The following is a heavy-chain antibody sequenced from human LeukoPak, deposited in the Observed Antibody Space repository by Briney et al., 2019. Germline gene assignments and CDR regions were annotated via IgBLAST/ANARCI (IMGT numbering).Heavy chain of an antibody. J-gene: IGHJ4*02. V-gene: IGHV1-2*02. CDR2: INPNSGDT. Sequence: ASVKVSCKASGYTFTDYYMHWVRQAPGQGLEWMGWINPNSGDTHCAQRFQGRITMTRDTSISTAFMELSRLTYDDTAVYYCASSFTTYGSGSYLGYWGQGTLVTVSS. D-gene: IGHD3-10*01. CDR3: ASSFTTYGSGSYLGY. CDR1: GYTFTDYY.